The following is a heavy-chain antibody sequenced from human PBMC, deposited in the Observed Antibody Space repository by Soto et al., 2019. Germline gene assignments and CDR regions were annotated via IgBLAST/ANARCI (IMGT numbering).Heavy chain of an antibody. CDR2: INPSGGST. D-gene: IGHD3-10*01. CDR3: ARSLPSRAEYFQH. J-gene: IGHJ1*01. V-gene: IGHV1-46*03. CDR1: GYTFTSYY. Sequence: QVQLVQSGAEVKKPGASVKVSCKASGYTFTSYYMHWVRQAPGQWLEWMGIINPSGGSTSYAQKFQGRVTMTRDTSTSTVYMELSSLRSEDTAVYYCARSLPSRAEYFQHWGQGTLVTVSS.